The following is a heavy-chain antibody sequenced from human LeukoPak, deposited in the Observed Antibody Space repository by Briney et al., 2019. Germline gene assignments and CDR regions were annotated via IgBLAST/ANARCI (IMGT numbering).Heavy chain of an antibody. CDR2: ISSSGSTI. CDR3: ARYTPDYYDSSGSGLDD. CDR1: GFTFSDYH. J-gene: IGHJ4*02. D-gene: IGHD3-22*01. V-gene: IGHV3-11*01. Sequence: PGGSLRLSCAASGFTFSDYHMSWIRQAPGKGLEWVSYISSSGSTIYYADSVKGRFTISRDNAKNSLYLQMNSLRAEDTAVYYCARYTPDYYDSSGSGLDDWGQGTLVTVSS.